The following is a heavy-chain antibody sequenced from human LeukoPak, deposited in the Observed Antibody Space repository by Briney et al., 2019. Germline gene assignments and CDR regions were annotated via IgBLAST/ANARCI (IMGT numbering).Heavy chain of an antibody. CDR2: ISGSGGST. D-gene: IGHD2-2*01. J-gene: IGHJ4*02. V-gene: IGHV3-23*01. CDR3: AKDPWGYCSSTSCYRQVDY. CDR1: GFTFSSYA. Sequence: PGGSLRLSCAASGFTFSSYAMSWVRQAPGKGLEWVSAISGSGGSTYYADSVKGRFTISRDNSKNTLYLQMNSLRAEDTAVYYCAKDPWGYCSSTSCYRQVDYWGQGTLVTVSS.